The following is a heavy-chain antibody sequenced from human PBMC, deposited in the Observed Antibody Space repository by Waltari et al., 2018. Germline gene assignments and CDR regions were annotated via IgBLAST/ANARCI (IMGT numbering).Heavy chain of an antibody. Sequence: QVQLQQWGAGLLKPSETLSLTCAVYGGSFSGYYWSWIRQPPGKGLEWIGEINHRRSTNYTPSLKRRVTISVDTSKNSLYLQMNSLRAEDTAVYYCARMSRGPFDYWGQGTLVTVAS. CDR3: ARMSRGPFDY. CDR1: GGSFSGYY. CDR2: INHRRST. J-gene: IGHJ4*02. D-gene: IGHD2-15*01. V-gene: IGHV4-34*01.